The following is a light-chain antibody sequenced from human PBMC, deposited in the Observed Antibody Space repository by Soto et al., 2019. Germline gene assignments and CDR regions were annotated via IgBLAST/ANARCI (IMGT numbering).Light chain of an antibody. CDR2: RAS. Sequence: EIVLTQSPATLSLSPGERATLSCRASQSVSSSLAWYQQKPGQAPRLLIYRASTRATGVPARFSGSGSGTEFTLTISSLQSEDFTVYSCLQYHNLWAFGQGTKVEIK. CDR1: QSVSSS. J-gene: IGKJ1*01. V-gene: IGKV3-15*01. CDR3: LQYHNLWA.